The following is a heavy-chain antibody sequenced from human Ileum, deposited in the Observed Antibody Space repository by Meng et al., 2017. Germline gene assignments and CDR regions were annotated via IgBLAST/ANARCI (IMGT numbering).Heavy chain of an antibody. Sequence: GESLKISCAASGFNFPNYVMSWVRQAPGKGLEWVSRITYSSYRGDATFYADSVKGRFTISRDNSKGTLYLQMNSLRAEDTAIYYFPKVMSGGNLDMIFDYWGQGTVVTVSS. V-gene: IGHV3-23*01. D-gene: IGHD2-2*03. CDR3: PKVMSGGNLDMIFDY. J-gene: IGHJ4*02. CDR2: ITYSSYRGDAT. CDR1: GFNFPNYV.